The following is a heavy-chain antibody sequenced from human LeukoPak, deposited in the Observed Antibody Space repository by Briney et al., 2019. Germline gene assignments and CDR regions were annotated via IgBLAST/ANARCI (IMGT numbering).Heavy chain of an antibody. CDR3: AKGTLRFLEWLFDP. CDR2: IRFDGSNK. CDR1: GFTFSSYG. J-gene: IGHJ5*02. D-gene: IGHD3-3*01. Sequence: GGSLRLSCAASGFTFSSYGMHWVRQASGKGLEWVAFIRFDGSNKYYADSLKGRFTISRDNSKNTLYLQMNSLRVEDTAVYYCAKGTLRFLEWLFDPWGQGTLVTVSS. V-gene: IGHV3-30*02.